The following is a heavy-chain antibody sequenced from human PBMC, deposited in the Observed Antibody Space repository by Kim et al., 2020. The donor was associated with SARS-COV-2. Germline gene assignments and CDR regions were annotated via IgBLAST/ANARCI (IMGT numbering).Heavy chain of an antibody. CDR2: VFHTGAT. CDR1: GDSIITNDFY. V-gene: IGHV4-39*01. CDR3: ARRFQSYHNAFDS. J-gene: IGHJ4*02. D-gene: IGHD2-8*01. Sequence: SETLSLTCNVSGDSIITNDFYWGWIRQSPGRGLEWIGTVFHTGATSYNPSLKSSITISLDTSKNQFSLRLRSVSAADTAVYFCARRFQSYHNAFDSWGQG.